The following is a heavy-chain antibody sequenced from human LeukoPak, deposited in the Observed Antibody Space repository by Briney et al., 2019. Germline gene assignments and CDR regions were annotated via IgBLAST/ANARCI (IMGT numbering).Heavy chain of an antibody. CDR1: GGSISSGGYY. Sequence: SQTLSLTCTVSGGSISSGGYYWSWIRQHPGKGLEWIGYIYYSGSTYYNPSLKSRVTLSVDTSKNQFSLKLSSVTAADTAVYYCARDRRGIIAAAGFDYWGQGTLVTVSS. CDR2: IYYSGST. CDR3: ARDRRGIIAAAGFDY. V-gene: IGHV4-31*03. D-gene: IGHD6-13*01. J-gene: IGHJ4*02.